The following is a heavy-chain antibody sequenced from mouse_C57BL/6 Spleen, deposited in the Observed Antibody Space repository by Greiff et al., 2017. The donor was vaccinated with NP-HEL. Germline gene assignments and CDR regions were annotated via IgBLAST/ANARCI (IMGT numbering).Heavy chain of an antibody. D-gene: IGHD1-1*02. V-gene: IGHV14-4*01. CDR2: IDPENGDT. Sequence: EVQLQQSGAELVRPGASVKLSCTASGFNIKDDYMHWVKQRPEQGLEWIGWIDPENGDTEYASKFQGKATITADTSSNTAYLQLSSLTSEDTAVYYCTTGVARDYAMDYWGQGTSVTVSS. J-gene: IGHJ4*01. CDR3: TTGVARDYAMDY. CDR1: GFNIKDDY.